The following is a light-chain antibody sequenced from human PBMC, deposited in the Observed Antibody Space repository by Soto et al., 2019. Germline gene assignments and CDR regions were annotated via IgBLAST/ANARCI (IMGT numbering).Light chain of an antibody. CDR1: QSVRSNS. Sequence: EIVLTQSPRTLSLSPGESATLSCTASQSVRSNSLAWYQQKPGQAPRLLMFGASGRATGTPPRFSGRGYGTDFTLTISRLEPEDFAVYYCQQYGTSPLTFGGGTKVDI. V-gene: IGKV3-20*01. J-gene: IGKJ4*01. CDR3: QQYGTSPLT. CDR2: GAS.